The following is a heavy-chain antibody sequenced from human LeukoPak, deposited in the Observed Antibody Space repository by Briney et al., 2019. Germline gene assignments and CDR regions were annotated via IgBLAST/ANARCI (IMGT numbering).Heavy chain of an antibody. D-gene: IGHD5-18*01. J-gene: IGHJ4*02. CDR3: ARRGYNYGYPFDY. Sequence: SETLSLTCTVSGGSISSYYWSWIRQPPGKGLEWIGYIYYSGSTNYNPSLKSRVTISLDTSKSPFSLRLSSVTAADTAVYYCARRGYNYGYPFDYWGQGTLVTVSP. CDR1: GGSISSYY. V-gene: IGHV4-59*01. CDR2: IYYSGST.